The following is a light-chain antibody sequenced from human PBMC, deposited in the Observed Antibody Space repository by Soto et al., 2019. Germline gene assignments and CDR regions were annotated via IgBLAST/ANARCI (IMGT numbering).Light chain of an antibody. J-gene: IGLJ3*02. V-gene: IGLV2-11*01. Sequence: QSALTQPRSVSASPGQSVTISCTGSSSDVGGYTYVSWYQQCPGKAPRLLIYDVNKRPSGVPERFSGSKSGNTASLTISGLQAEDEADYYCCSYAGTYIWLFGGGTKVTVL. CDR3: CSYAGTYIWL. CDR2: DVN. CDR1: SSDVGGYTY.